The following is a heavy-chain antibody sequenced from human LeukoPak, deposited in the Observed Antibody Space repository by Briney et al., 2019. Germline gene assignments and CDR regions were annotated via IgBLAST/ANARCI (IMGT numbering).Heavy chain of an antibody. V-gene: IGHV4-34*01. D-gene: IGHD1-26*01. CDR2: INHSGST. CDR1: GDSFNDYY. J-gene: IGHJ4*02. CDR3: ARGVLTRKWELLY. Sequence: SETLSLTCTLYGDSFNDYYWSWIRQPPGKGLEWIGEINHSGSTNYNPSLRSRVTISVDTSKNQFSLKLSSVTAADTAVYYCARGVLTRKWELLYWGQGTLVTVSS.